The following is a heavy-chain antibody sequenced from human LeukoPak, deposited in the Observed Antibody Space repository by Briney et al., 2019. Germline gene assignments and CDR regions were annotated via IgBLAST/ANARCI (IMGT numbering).Heavy chain of an antibody. CDR2: ISGGGKST. D-gene: IGHD3-10*01. CDR1: GFTFNNYA. V-gene: IGHV3-23*01. CDR3: ARGGGSGMNAKIDY. Sequence: GGSLKLSCAVSGFTFNNYAMSWVRQGPGKGLEWVSAISGGGKSTYYAVSVKGRFTISRDNSKNTLYLQMNTLRAEDTAVYYCARGGGSGMNAKIDYWGQGALVTASS. J-gene: IGHJ4*02.